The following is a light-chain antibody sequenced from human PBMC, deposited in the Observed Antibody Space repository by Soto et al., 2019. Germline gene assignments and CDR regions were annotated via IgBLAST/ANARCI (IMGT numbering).Light chain of an antibody. V-gene: IGLV2-14*01. J-gene: IGLJ1*01. CDR2: DVS. CDR1: SSDVGGYNY. CDR3: SSYTSSSTLCV. Sequence: QSALTQPASVSGSPGQSITISCTGTSSDVGGYNYVSWYQQHPGKAPKLMIYDVSNRPSGVSNRFSGSKSGNTASLTISGLQAEDEADYYCSSYTSSSTLCVFGPGTKVTVL.